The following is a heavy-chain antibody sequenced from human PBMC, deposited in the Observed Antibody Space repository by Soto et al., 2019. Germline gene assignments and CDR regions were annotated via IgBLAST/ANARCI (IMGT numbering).Heavy chain of an antibody. Sequence: QVQLVQSGAEEKKPGASVKVSCKASGYTFTVYAIHWVRQAPGQRLEWMGWINAGNGHTKYSQKFQGRVTITRDTSASTAYMELSSLRSEDTALYYWARAVAVPADFDYWGQGALVTVSS. CDR1: GYTFTVYA. D-gene: IGHD4-17*01. CDR2: INAGNGHT. CDR3: ARAVAVPADFDY. J-gene: IGHJ4*02. V-gene: IGHV1-3*05.